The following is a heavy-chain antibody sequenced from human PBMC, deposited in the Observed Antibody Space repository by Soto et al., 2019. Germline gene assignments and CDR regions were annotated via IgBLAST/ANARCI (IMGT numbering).Heavy chain of an antibody. J-gene: IGHJ6*02. CDR2: IYYSGST. CDR3: ARGEYGSGSYYGGYYYYGMDV. Sequence: PSETLSLTCTVSGGYISSYYWSWIRQPPGKGLEWIGYIYYSGSTNYNPSLKSRVTISVDTSKNQFSLKLSSVTAADTAVYYCARGEYGSGSYYGGYYYYGMDVWGQGTTVTVSS. V-gene: IGHV4-59*01. D-gene: IGHD3-10*01. CDR1: GGYISSYY.